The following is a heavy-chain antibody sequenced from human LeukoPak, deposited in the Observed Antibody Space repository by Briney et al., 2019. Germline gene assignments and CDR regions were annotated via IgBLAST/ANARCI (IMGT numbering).Heavy chain of an antibody. CDR2: ISYDGSNK. CDR3: AKDSYYDFWSGYYRTTYYYYGMDV. Sequence: GGSLRLSCAASGFTFSSYGMHWVRQAPGKGLEWVAVISYDGSNKNYADSVKGRFTISRDNSKNTLYLQMNSLRAEDTAVYYCAKDSYYDFWSGYYRTTYYYYGMDVWGQGTTVTVS. V-gene: IGHV3-30*18. D-gene: IGHD3-3*01. CDR1: GFTFSSYG. J-gene: IGHJ6*02.